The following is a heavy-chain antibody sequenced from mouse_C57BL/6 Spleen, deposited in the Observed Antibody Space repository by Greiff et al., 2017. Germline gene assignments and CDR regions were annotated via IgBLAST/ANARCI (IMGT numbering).Heavy chain of an antibody. D-gene: IGHD1-1*01. CDR3: AREDYGSSYVGYFDV. J-gene: IGHJ1*03. CDR2: IYPGSGNT. Sequence: QVQLQQSGAELVRPGASVKLSCKASGYTFTDYYINWVKQRPGQGLEWIARIYPGSGNTYYNEKFKGKATLTAEKSSSTAYMQLSSLTSEDSAVYFCAREDYGSSYVGYFDVWGTGTTVTVSS. V-gene: IGHV1-76*01. CDR1: GYTFTDYY.